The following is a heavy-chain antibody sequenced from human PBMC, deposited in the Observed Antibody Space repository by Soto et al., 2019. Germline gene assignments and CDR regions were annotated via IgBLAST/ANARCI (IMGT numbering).Heavy chain of an antibody. CDR3: AKALSGYSSSFNWFDP. CDR2: ISGSGGRT. Sequence: PGGSLSLYGAAARLSLCSYAISGVRHAPGKGLEWVSAISGSGGRTYYADSVKGRFTISRDNSKNTLYLQMNSLRAEDTAVYYCAKALSGYSSSFNWFDPWGQGT. V-gene: IGHV3-23*01. CDR1: RLSLCSYA. D-gene: IGHD6-6*01. J-gene: IGHJ5*02.